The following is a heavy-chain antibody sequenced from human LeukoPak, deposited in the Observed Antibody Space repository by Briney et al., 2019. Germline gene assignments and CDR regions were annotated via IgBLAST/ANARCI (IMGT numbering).Heavy chain of an antibody. CDR1: GGSISSGGYY. CDR2: IYYSGST. J-gene: IGHJ4*02. CDR3: ARESSYYDSSGYLDY. Sequence: SQTLSLTCTVSGGSISSGGYYWSWIRQHPGKGLEWIGDIYYSGSTYYNPSLKSRVTISVDTSKNQFSLKLSSVTAADPAVYYCARESSYYDSSGYLDYWGQGTLVTVSS. V-gene: IGHV4-31*03. D-gene: IGHD3-22*01.